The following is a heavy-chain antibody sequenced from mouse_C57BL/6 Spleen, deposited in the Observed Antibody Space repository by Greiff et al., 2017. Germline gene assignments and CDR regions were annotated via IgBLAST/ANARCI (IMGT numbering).Heavy chain of an antibody. CDR2: ISYDGSN. CDR3: ARDRSNYPFAY. D-gene: IGHD2-5*01. CDR1: GYSITSGYY. J-gene: IGHJ3*01. Sequence: EVQVVESGPGLVKPSQSLSLTCSVTGYSITSGYYWNWIRQFPGNKPEWMGYISYDGSNNYNPSLKNRISITRDTSKNQFFLKLNSVTTEDTATYYCARDRSNYPFAYWGQGTLVTVSA. V-gene: IGHV3-6*01.